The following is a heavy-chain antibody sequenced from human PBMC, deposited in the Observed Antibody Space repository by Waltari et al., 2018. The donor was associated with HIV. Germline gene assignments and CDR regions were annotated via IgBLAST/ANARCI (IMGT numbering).Heavy chain of an antibody. CDR1: GYTFTSYA. Sequence: QVQLVQSGAEVKKPAASVKVSCMASGYTFTSYAISWLRQPPRQGLVWMGWSSAYNGNTNYAQKLQGRVTMTTDTSTSTAYMELRSLRSDDTAVYYWARDFSSGWQGWFDPWGQGTLVTVSS. CDR3: ARDFSSGWQGWFDP. J-gene: IGHJ5*02. CDR2: SSAYNGNT. V-gene: IGHV1-18*01. D-gene: IGHD6-19*01.